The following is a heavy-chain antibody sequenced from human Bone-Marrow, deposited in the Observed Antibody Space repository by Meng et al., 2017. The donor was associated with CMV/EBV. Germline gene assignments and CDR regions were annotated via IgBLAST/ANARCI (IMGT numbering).Heavy chain of an antibody. V-gene: IGHV1-2*02. CDR1: GYTFTGYY. Sequence: ASVKVSCKASGYTFTGYYMHWVRQAPGQGLEWMGWINPNSGGTNYAQKFQGRVTMTTDTSTSTAYMELRSLRSDDTAVYYCARGGEYQLLPFDYWGQGTLVTVSS. CDR3: ARGGEYQLLPFDY. CDR2: INPNSGGT. J-gene: IGHJ4*02. D-gene: IGHD2-2*01.